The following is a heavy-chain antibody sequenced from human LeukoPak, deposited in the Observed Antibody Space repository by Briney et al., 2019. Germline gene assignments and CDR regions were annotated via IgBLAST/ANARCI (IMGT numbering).Heavy chain of an antibody. CDR3: AREWEVLGFDY. V-gene: IGHV4-39*07. CDR2: FSYSGST. D-gene: IGHD1-26*01. CDR1: HDSISSSSFY. Sequence: SETLSLTCTVSHDSISSSSFYWGWIRQPPGKGLEWIGSFSYSGSTNYNPALKSRVSTSVDASRNQFSLKLTSVSAADTAVYYCAREWEVLGFDYWGQGTLVTVSP. J-gene: IGHJ4*02.